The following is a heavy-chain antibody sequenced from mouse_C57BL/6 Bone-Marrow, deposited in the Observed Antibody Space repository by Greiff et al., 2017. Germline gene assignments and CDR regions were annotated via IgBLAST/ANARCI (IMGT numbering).Heavy chain of an antibody. CDR3: GRGRVLLRYYFDY. CDR1: GYTFTSYW. D-gene: IGHD1-1*01. V-gene: IGHV1-69*01. CDR2: IDPSDSYT. Sequence: VQLQQPGAELVMPGASVKLSCKASGYTFTSYWMHWVKQRPGQGLEWIGEIDPSDSYTNYNQKFKGKSTLTVDKSSSTAYMQLSSLTSEDSAVYYCGRGRVLLRYYFDYRGQGNTLTVSS. J-gene: IGHJ2*01.